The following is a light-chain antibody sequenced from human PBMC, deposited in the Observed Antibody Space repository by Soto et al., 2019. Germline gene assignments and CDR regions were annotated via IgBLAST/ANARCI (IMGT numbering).Light chain of an antibody. J-gene: IGKJ2*01. CDR1: QGVSSY. V-gene: IGKV1-9*01. CDR3: QQLNSYPQT. CDR2: AAS. Sequence: DIQLTQSPSFLSASVGDRVTITCRASQGVSSYLAWYQQKPGKAPKLLIYAASTLQSGVRSRFSGSGAGTEFTLTISSLQPEDFATYYCQQLNSYPQTFGQGTKLEI.